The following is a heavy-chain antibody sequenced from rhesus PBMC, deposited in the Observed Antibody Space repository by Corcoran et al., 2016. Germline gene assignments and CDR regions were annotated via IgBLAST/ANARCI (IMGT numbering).Heavy chain of an antibody. CDR2: ISGSSGST. CDR3: AGYYSGSYYYVPPLGY. CDR1: GGSFSGYY. V-gene: IGHV4-165*01. D-gene: IGHD3-16*01. J-gene: IGHJ4*01. Sequence: QVQLQESGPGLVKPSETLSLTCAVSGGSFSGYYWGWIRQPPGKGLEWIWYISGSSGSTDFHPALKSRVTLSVDTSKTQLSLKLSSVTAADTAVYYCAGYYSGSYYYVPPLGYWGQGVLVTVSS.